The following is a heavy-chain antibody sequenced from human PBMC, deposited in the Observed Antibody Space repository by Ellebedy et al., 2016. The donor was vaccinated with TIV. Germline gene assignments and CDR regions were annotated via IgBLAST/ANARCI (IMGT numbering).Heavy chain of an antibody. Sequence: ASVKVSCKASGYTFTSYGISWVRHAPGQGLEWMGWISAYNGNTNYAQKPQGRVTMTTDTSTSTAYMELRSLRSDDTAGYYCARLRGVYSSARWFDPWGQGTLVTVSS. CDR1: GYTFTSYG. CDR3: ARLRGVYSSARWFDP. J-gene: IGHJ5*02. D-gene: IGHD6-25*01. V-gene: IGHV1-18*04. CDR2: ISAYNGNT.